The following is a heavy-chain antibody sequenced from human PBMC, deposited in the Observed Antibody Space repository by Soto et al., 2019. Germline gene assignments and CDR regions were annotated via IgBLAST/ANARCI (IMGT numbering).Heavy chain of an antibody. J-gene: IGHJ4*02. CDR2: IIPIFGTA. CDR1: GGTFSSYA. D-gene: IGHD3-22*01. CDR3: ARDGYYYDSSGYYYYFDS. V-gene: IGHV1-69*12. Sequence: QVQLVQSGAEVKKPGSSVKVSCKASGGTFSSYAISWVRQAPGQGLEWMVGIIPIFGTANYAQKFQGRVTITGDESTSTAYMELSSLRSEDTAVYYCARDGYYYDSSGYYYYFDSWGQGTLVTVSS.